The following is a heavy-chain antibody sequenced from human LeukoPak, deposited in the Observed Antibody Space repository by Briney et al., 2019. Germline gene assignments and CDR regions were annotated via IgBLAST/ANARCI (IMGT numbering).Heavy chain of an antibody. D-gene: IGHD1-14*01. J-gene: IGHJ4*02. CDR2: IASDGDDK. V-gene: IGHV3-30*18. CDR3: AKDRQVGSAVYNFDS. CDR1: TFTFSNYA. Sequence: GGSLRLSCVASTFTFSNYAMHWVRQAPGKGLEWVTVIASDGDDKHYADSVKGRFTAFRDNSKNTLFLQMNSLRAEDTAVYYCAKDRQVGSAVYNFDSWGQGTLVTVSS.